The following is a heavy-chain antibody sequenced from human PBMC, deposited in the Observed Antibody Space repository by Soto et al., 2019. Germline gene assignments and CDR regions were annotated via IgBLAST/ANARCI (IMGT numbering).Heavy chain of an antibody. CDR3: ARDRGYSYGAYYYYGMDV. CDR2: IWYDGSNK. D-gene: IGHD5-18*01. V-gene: IGHV3-33*01. Sequence: QVQLVESGGGVVQPGRSLRLSCAASGFTFSSYGMHWVRQAPGKGLEWVAVIWYDGSNKHYADSVKGRFTISRDNSKNTLYLQMNSLRAEDTAVYYCARDRGYSYGAYYYYGMDVWGQGTTVTVSS. CDR1: GFTFSSYG. J-gene: IGHJ6*02.